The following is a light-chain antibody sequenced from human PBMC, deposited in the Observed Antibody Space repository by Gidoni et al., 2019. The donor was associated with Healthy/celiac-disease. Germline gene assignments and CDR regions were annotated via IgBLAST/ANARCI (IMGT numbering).Light chain of an antibody. Sequence: DVQMTQSPSTLSASVGARVTITSRASQSISSYVNWYQQKPGKAPKLLIYAASSLHSGVPSRFSGSGSGTDFTLTISSLQPEDFATYYCQQSYSTLWTFGQGTKVEIK. CDR2: AAS. CDR3: QQSYSTLWT. CDR1: QSISSY. V-gene: IGKV1-39*01. J-gene: IGKJ1*01.